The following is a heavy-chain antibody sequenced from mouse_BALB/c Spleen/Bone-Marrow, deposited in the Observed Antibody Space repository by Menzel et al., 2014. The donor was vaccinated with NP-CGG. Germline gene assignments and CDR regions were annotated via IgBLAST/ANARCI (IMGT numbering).Heavy chain of an antibody. CDR3: AKNRRGTRAMDY. CDR1: GFSLTNYG. J-gene: IGHJ4*01. Sequence: VMLVESGPGLVQSSQSLFITCTVSGFSLTNYGVHWFRQSPGKGLEWLGVIWRGGSTDYNAAFMSRLSITRDNSKSQVFFKMNSLQADDTAIYYCAKNRRGTRAMDYWGQGTSVTVSS. CDR2: IWRGGST. D-gene: IGHD3-3*01. V-gene: IGHV2-5*01.